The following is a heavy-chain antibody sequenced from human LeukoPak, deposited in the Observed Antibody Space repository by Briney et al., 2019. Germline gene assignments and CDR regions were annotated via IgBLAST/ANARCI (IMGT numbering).Heavy chain of an antibody. V-gene: IGHV3-30-3*01. CDR1: GFTFSSYA. Sequence: GGSLRLSCAASGFTFSSYAMHWVRQAPGKGLEWVAVILYDGSNKYYADSVKGRFTISRDNSKNTLYLQMNSLRAEDTAVYYCAREWELRATFDYWGQGTLVTVSS. CDR3: AREWELRATFDY. D-gene: IGHD1-26*01. CDR2: ILYDGSNK. J-gene: IGHJ4*02.